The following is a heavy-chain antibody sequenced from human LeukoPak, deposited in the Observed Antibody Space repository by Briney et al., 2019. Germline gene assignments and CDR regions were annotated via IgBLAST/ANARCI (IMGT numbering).Heavy chain of an antibody. CDR2: INSDGSST. J-gene: IGHJ4*02. Sequence: GGSLRLSCAASGFTFSSYWMHWVRQAPGKGLVWVSRINSDGSSTSYADSVKGRFTISRDNAKNTLYLQMNSLRAEDTAVYYCARGPLAVDLFDYWGQGTLVTVSS. CDR1: GFTFSSYW. D-gene: IGHD6-19*01. V-gene: IGHV3-74*01. CDR3: ARGPLAVDLFDY.